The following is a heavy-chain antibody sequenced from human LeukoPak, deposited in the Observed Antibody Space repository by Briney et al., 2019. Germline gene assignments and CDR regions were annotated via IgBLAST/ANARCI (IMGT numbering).Heavy chain of an antibody. V-gene: IGHV3-30*18. CDR2: ISYDGSNK. CDR3: AKAPYGGYDSYFDY. J-gene: IGHJ4*02. D-gene: IGHD5-12*01. Sequence: PGRSLRLSCAASGFTFSTYGMHWVRQAPGKGLEWVAVISYDGSNKYYADSVKGRFTISRDNSKNTLYLQMNSLRAEDTAVYYCAKAPYGGYDSYFDYWGQGTLVTVSS. CDR1: GFTFSTYG.